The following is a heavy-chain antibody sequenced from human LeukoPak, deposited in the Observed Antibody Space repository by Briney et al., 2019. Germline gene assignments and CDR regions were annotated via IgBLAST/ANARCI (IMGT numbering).Heavy chain of an antibody. D-gene: IGHD3-10*01. Sequence: PGGSLRLSCAASGFTFSSYAMHWVRQAPGKGLEWVAVISYDGSNKYYADSVKGRFTISRDNSKNTLYLQMNSLGAEDTAVYYCARDPYGSGHHDYWGQGTLVTVSS. CDR3: ARDPYGSGHHDY. CDR2: ISYDGSNK. J-gene: IGHJ4*02. CDR1: GFTFSSYA. V-gene: IGHV3-30-3*01.